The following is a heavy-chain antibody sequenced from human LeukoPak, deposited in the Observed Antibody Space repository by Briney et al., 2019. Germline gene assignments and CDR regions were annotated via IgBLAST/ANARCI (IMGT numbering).Heavy chain of an antibody. CDR1: GFTFSSYG. V-gene: IGHV3-23*01. CDR3: AKEGWTYYYDSSGPPDH. CDR2: ISGSGGST. D-gene: IGHD3-22*01. J-gene: IGHJ4*02. Sequence: PGGSLRLSCAASGFTFSSYGMSWVRQAPGKGLEWVSAISGSGGSTYYADSVKGRFTISRDNSKNTLYLQMNSLRAEDTAVYYCAKEGWTYYYDSSGPPDHWGQGTLVTVSS.